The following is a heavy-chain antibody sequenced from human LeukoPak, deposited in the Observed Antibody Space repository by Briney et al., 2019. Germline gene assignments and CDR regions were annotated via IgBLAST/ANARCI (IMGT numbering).Heavy chain of an antibody. CDR1: GGSISSYY. Sequence: SETLSLACTVSGGSISSYYWSWIRQPPGQGLEWIGDIYYSGSTNYNPSLKSRVTISVDTSKNQFSLNLSSVTAADTAVYYCARGGGGYGFDIWGQGTIVTVSS. J-gene: IGHJ3*02. CDR2: IYYSGST. V-gene: IGHV4-59*01. D-gene: IGHD3-16*01. CDR3: ARGGGGYGFDI.